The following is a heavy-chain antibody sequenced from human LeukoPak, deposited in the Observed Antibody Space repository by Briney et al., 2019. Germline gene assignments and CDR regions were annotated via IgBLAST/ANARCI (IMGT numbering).Heavy chain of an antibody. J-gene: IGHJ3*02. CDR2: INHSGST. D-gene: IGHD1-26*01. CDR1: GGSFSGYY. V-gene: IGHV4-34*01. CDR3: ARGAEWELTPGAFDI. Sequence: PSETLSLTCAVYGGSFSGYYWSWIRQPPGEGLEWIGEINHSGSTNYNPSLKSRVTISVDTSKNQFSLKLSSVTAADTAVYYCARGAEWELTPGAFDIWGQGTMVTVSS.